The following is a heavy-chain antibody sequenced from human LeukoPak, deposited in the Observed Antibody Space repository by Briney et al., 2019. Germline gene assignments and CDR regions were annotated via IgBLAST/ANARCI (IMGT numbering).Heavy chain of an antibody. CDR3: ARAYGELDY. CDR2: IYHSGST. Sequence: SETLSLTCAVSGGSISSGGYSWSWIRQPPGKGLEWIGYIYHSGSTYYSPSLKSRVTISVDRSKNQFSLKLSSVTAADTAVYYCARAYGELDYWGQGTLVTVSS. D-gene: IGHD4-17*01. J-gene: IGHJ4*02. V-gene: IGHV4-30-2*01. CDR1: GGSISSGGYS.